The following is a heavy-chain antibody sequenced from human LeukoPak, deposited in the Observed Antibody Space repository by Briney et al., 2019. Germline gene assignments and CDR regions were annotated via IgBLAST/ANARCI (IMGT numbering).Heavy chain of an antibody. CDR1: GGSFSGNY. J-gene: IGHJ4*02. CDR2: INHSGST. V-gene: IGHV4-34*01. CDR3: ARGGFYCGGDCYVDY. Sequence: SETLSLTCAVYGGSFSGNYWSWIRQPPGKGLEWIGEINHSGSTNYNPSLKSRVTISVDTSKNQFSLRLSSVTAADTAVYYCARGGFYCGGDCYVDYWGQGTLVTVSS. D-gene: IGHD2-21*02.